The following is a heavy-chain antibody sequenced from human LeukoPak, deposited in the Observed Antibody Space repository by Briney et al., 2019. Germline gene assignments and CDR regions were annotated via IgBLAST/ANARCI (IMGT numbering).Heavy chain of an antibody. Sequence: GESLRLSCAASGFTFSSYMMTWVRQAPGKGLEWVANIKPDGGEKFYVDSVRGRFTISRDNAKNSLYLQMNSLRAEDTAVYYCAKVGVITDFDYWGQGTLVTVSS. V-gene: IGHV3-7*01. J-gene: IGHJ4*02. D-gene: IGHD3-22*01. CDR3: AKVGVITDFDY. CDR1: GFTFSSYM. CDR2: IKPDGGEK.